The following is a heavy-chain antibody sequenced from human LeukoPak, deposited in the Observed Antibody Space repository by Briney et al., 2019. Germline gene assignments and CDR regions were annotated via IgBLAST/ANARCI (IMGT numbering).Heavy chain of an antibody. J-gene: IGHJ5*02. CDR2: INTDGSST. CDR3: ARDREDCSGGSCYANRFDP. D-gene: IGHD2-15*01. CDR1: GFTFSSYS. V-gene: IGHV3-74*01. Sequence: GGSLRLSCAASGFTFSSYSMNWVRQDPGKGLVWVSRINTDGSSTSYADSVKGRFTVSRDSAKNTLYLQMNSLRAEDTAVYYCARDREDCSGGSCYANRFDPWGQGTLVTVSS.